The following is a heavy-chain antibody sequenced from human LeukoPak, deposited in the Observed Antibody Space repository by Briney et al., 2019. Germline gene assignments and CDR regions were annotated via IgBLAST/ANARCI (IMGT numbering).Heavy chain of an antibody. V-gene: IGHV3-33*01. CDR1: GFTFSSYG. J-gene: IGHJ6*03. D-gene: IGHD3-9*01. CDR2: IWYDGSNK. CDR3: ARDTGYDILTGYYSGYMDV. Sequence: GGSLRLSCAASGFTFSSYGMHWVRQAPGKGRDGVAVIWYDGSNKYYADSVKGRFTISRDNSKNTLYLQMNSLRAEDTAVYYCARDTGYDILTGYYSGYMDVWGKGTTVTVSS.